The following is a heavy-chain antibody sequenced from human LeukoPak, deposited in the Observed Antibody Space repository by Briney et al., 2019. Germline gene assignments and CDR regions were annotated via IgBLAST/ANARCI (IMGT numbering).Heavy chain of an antibody. CDR2: IKHDGTEQ. J-gene: IGHJ4*02. CDR3: AKSLSTSWHTLDY. D-gene: IGHD2-2*02. CDR1: GFTFSNYW. Sequence: PGGSLRLSCAASGFTFSNYWMSWVRQAPGKGLEWVAKIKHDGTEQYYVDSVKGRFTISRDNTKNSLYLQMNSLRAEDTAVYYCAKSLSTSWHTLDYWGQGTLVTVSS. V-gene: IGHV3-7*01.